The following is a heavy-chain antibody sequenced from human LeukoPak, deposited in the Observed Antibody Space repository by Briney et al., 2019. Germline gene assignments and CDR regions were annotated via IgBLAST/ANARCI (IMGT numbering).Heavy chain of an antibody. J-gene: IGHJ6*02. Sequence: PSETLSLTCTVSGGSIRGYYWTWVRQPPGKGLEWIGQIHYSGRADYNPSLKSQITISVDTSKNQMSLKLTSVTAADTAIYYCARFGVDYDMGVWGQGTTVTVSS. CDR1: GGSIRGYY. D-gene: IGHD3-16*01. CDR2: IHYSGRA. V-gene: IGHV4-59*01. CDR3: ARFGVDYDMGV.